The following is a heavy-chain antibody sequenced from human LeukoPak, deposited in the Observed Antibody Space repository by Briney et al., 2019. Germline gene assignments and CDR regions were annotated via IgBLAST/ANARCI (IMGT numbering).Heavy chain of an antibody. Sequence: GGSLRLSCAASGFTVSSNYMNWVRQAPGKGLEWVSIIYSGGSTYYADSVKGRFTISRDNAKNSLYLQMNSLRAEDTAVYYCAREVDYYDRSRTGFDPWGRGTLVTVSS. CDR3: AREVDYYDRSRTGFDP. V-gene: IGHV3-53*01. D-gene: IGHD3-22*01. J-gene: IGHJ5*02. CDR2: IYSGGST. CDR1: GFTVSSNY.